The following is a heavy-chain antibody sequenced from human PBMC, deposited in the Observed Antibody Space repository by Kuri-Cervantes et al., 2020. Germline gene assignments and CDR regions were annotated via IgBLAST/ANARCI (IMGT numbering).Heavy chain of an antibody. CDR3: AREVITYGGNSLGALDI. V-gene: IGHV3-73*01. Sequence: GGSLRLSCAASGFTFSGSAMHWVRQASGKGLEWVGRIRSKANNYATAYAASVKGRFTISRDDSKNTLYLQMNSLRAEDTAVHYCAREVITYGGNSLGALDIWGQGTMVTVSS. CDR2: IRSKANNYAT. D-gene: IGHD4-23*01. J-gene: IGHJ3*02. CDR1: GFTFSGSA.